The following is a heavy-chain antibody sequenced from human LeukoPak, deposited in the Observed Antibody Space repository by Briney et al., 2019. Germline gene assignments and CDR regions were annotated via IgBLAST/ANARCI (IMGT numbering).Heavy chain of an antibody. J-gene: IGHJ4*02. CDR3: AGGMAQLGIDY. CDR1: GSSISSYY. D-gene: IGHD6-6*01. Sequence: PSETLSLTCTVSGSSISSYYWSWIRQPPGKGLEWIGYIYYSGSTNYNPSLKSRVTISVDTSKNQFSLKLSSVTAADTAVYYCAGGMAQLGIDYWGQGTLVTVSS. V-gene: IGHV4-59*01. CDR2: IYYSGST.